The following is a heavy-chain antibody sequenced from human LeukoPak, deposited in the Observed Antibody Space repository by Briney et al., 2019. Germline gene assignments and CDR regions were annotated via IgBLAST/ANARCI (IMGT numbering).Heavy chain of an antibody. D-gene: IGHD2-15*01. V-gene: IGHV3-7*01. Sequence: GGSLRLSCVASGFIFSNYWMSWVRQAPGKGLEWVANIKQDGSEKYYVDSVKGRFTISRDNAKNSLYLQMNSLRAEDTAVYYCARDSLGAARFDYWGQGTLVTVSS. CDR2: IKQDGSEK. J-gene: IGHJ4*02. CDR3: ARDSLGAARFDY. CDR1: GFIFSNYW.